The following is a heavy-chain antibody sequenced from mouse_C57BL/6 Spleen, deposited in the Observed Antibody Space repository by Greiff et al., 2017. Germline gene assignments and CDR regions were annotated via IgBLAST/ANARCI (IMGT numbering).Heavy chain of an antibody. CDR3: ARDFAASTVAYFDY. CDR1: GYTFTSYW. D-gene: IGHD1-1*01. J-gene: IGHJ2*01. Sequence: VQLQQPGAELVKPGASVKLSCKASGYTFTSYWMHWVKQRPGQGLEWIGMIHPNSGSTNYNEKFKSKATLTVDKSSSTDYMQLSSLTSEDSAVYYCARDFAASTVAYFDYWGQGTTLTVSS. V-gene: IGHV1-64*01. CDR2: IHPNSGST.